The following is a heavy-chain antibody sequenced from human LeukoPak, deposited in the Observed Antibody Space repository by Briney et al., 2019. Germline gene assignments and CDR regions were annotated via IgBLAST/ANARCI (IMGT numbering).Heavy chain of an antibody. CDR1: EFSVGSNY. CDR3: AKDGDSTGYYSSYYNHMDV. D-gene: IGHD3-22*01. Sequence: GGSLRLSCAASEFSVGSNYMTWVRQAPGKGLEWVSLIYSGGSTYYADSVKGRFTIPRDNSKNTVYLQMNSLRAEDTAIYYCAKDGDSTGYYSSYYNHMDVWGKGTSVTISS. V-gene: IGHV3-66*01. CDR2: IYSGGST. J-gene: IGHJ6*03.